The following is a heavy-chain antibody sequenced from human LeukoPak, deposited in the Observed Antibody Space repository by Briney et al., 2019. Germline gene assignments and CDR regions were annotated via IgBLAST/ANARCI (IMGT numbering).Heavy chain of an antibody. J-gene: IGHJ3*02. CDR3: ARDGQVGATMVEAAFDI. CDR2: ISSSSSTM. CDR1: GFTFSSYG. V-gene: IGHV3-48*04. Sequence: PGGSLRLSCAASGFTFSSYGMNWVRQAPGKGLEWISYISSSSSTMYYADSVKGRFTISRDNAKNSLYLQMNSLRAEDTAVYYCARDGQVGATMVEAAFDIWGQGTMVTVSS. D-gene: IGHD1-26*01.